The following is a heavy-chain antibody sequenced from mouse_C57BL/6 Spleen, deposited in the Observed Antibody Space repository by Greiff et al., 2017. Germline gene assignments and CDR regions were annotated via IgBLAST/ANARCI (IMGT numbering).Heavy chain of an antibody. CDR3: ARDYYGSSYDYAMDY. D-gene: IGHD1-1*01. J-gene: IGHJ4*01. CDR1: GYAFTNYL. CDR2: INPGSGGT. V-gene: IGHV1-54*01. Sequence: VQLQQSGAELVRPGPSVKVSCKASGYAFTNYLIEWVKQRPGQGLEWIGVINPGSGGTNYNEKFKGKATLTADKSSSTAYMQLSSLTSEDSAVYFCARDYYGSSYDYAMDYWGQGTSVTVSS.